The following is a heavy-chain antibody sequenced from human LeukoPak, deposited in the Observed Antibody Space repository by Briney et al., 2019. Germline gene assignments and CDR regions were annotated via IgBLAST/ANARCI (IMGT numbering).Heavy chain of an antibody. J-gene: IGHJ4*02. V-gene: IGHV4-34*01. CDR3: ARRRAGDYSFFDY. Sequence: SETLSLTCAVYGGSFSGYYWSWIRQPPGEGLEWIGEINHSGSTNYNPSLMSRVTISVDTSKNQFSLKVNSVTAADTTVYYCARRRAGDYSFFDYWGQGTLVTVST. CDR1: GGSFSGYY. D-gene: IGHD4-17*01. CDR2: INHSGST.